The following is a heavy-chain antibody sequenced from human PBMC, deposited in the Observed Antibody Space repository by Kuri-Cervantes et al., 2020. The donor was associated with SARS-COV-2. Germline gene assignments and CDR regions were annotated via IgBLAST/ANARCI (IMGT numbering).Heavy chain of an antibody. CDR1: GCTFSSYA. CDR2: ISYDGSNK. D-gene: IGHD2-8*01. Sequence: SCKASGCTFSSYAMHWVRQAPGKGLEWVAVISYDGSNKYYADSVKGRFTISRDNSKNTLYLQMNSLRAEDTAVYYCARAGNVLMVYAIAYYMDVWGKGTTVTVSS. J-gene: IGHJ6*03. V-gene: IGHV3-30*04. CDR3: ARAGNVLMVYAIAYYMDV.